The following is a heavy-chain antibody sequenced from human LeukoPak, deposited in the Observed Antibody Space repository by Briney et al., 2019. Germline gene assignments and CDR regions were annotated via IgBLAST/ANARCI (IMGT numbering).Heavy chain of an antibody. CDR3: ASHSPYDSSGYPN. D-gene: IGHD3-22*01. CDR1: GGSISSSSYY. J-gene: IGHJ4*02. Sequence: SETLSLTCTVSGGSISSSSYYWGWIRQPPGKGLEWIGSIYYSGSTYYNPSLKSRVTISVDTSKNQFSLKLSSVTAADTAVYYCASHSPYDSSGYPNWGQGTLVTVSS. CDR2: IYYSGST. V-gene: IGHV4-39*07.